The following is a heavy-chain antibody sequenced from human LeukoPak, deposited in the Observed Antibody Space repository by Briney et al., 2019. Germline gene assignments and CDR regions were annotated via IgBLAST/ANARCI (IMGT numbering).Heavy chain of an antibody. Sequence: GSSVKVSCKASGGTFISYAISWVRQAPGQGLEWMGGIIPIFGTANYAQKFQGRVTITTDESTSTAYMELSSLRSEDTAVYYCARDYCTNGVCYWFDPWGQGTLVTVSS. D-gene: IGHD2-8*01. CDR1: GGTFISYA. CDR3: ARDYCTNGVCYWFDP. CDR2: IIPIFGTA. J-gene: IGHJ5*02. V-gene: IGHV1-69*05.